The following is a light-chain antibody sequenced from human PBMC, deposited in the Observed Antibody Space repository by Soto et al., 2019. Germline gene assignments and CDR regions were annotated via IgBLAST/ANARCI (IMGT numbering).Light chain of an antibody. CDR1: QSVSGN. V-gene: IGKV3-15*01. CDR3: HQYNNWPGT. Sequence: EIVMAQSPATLSVSPGERATLSCRASQSVSGNLAWDQQKPGQAPRLLIYGASTRATGIPARFSGSGSGTEFTLTISSLQSEDFAVYYCHQYNNWPGTFGQGTKVEIK. J-gene: IGKJ1*01. CDR2: GAS.